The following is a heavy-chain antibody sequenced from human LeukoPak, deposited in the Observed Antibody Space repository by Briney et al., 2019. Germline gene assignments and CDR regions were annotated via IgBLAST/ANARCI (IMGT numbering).Heavy chain of an antibody. Sequence: ASLKVSCKVSVYALTELSMHWVRQAPGKGFEWMGGIDPKDGETIYAQTFQGRVTMTDDTSTDTAYMELSGLTSEDTALYYCAGDVLVSGGSYYHGYWGQGTLVTVSS. CDR2: IDPKDGET. CDR3: AGDVLVSGGSYYHGY. D-gene: IGHD3-3*02. CDR1: VYALTELS. J-gene: IGHJ4*02. V-gene: IGHV1-24*01.